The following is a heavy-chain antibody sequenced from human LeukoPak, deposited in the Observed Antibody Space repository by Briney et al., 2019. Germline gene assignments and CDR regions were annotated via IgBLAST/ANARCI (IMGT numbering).Heavy chain of an antibody. V-gene: IGHV3-66*01. CDR3: ATRPDGNDVPYFDY. CDR1: GLTVGFKC. Sequence: GGSLRLSCAASGLTVGFKCMSWVCHAPGKGLEWVSIIYSAGSSYYADSVKGRFTVSRDTSKNTLYLQMNSLRAEDTAVYYCATRPDGNDVPYFDYWGQGALVTVSS. J-gene: IGHJ4*02. CDR2: IYSAGSS. D-gene: IGHD5-12*01.